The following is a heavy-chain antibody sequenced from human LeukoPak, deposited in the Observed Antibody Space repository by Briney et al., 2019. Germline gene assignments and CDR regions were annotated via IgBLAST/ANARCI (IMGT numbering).Heavy chain of an antibody. CDR1: GFPFSIYA. D-gene: IGHD3-10*01. J-gene: IGHJ4*02. CDR3: ARDMVRDVYYFDY. V-gene: IGHV3-23*01. Sequence: GGSLRLSCAASGFPFSIYAMSWVRQAPGKGLEWVSAISGSGGSTYYADSVEGRFTISRDNSKNTLYLQMNSLRAEDTAVYYCARDMVRDVYYFDYWGQGTLVTVSS. CDR2: ISGSGGST.